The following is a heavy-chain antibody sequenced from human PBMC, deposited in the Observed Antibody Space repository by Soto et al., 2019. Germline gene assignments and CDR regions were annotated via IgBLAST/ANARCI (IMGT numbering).Heavy chain of an antibody. Sequence: SETLSLTCAVYGGYFSGYYWRWIRQPPGKGLEWIGEINHSGSTNYNPALKRRVTISVDTSKNQFSLKLSSVTAADTAVYYCARGRYSSSWYSWFDPWGQGTLVTVSS. J-gene: IGHJ5*02. CDR3: ARGRYSSSWYSWFDP. D-gene: IGHD6-13*01. V-gene: IGHV4-34*01. CDR2: INHSGST. CDR1: GGYFSGYY.